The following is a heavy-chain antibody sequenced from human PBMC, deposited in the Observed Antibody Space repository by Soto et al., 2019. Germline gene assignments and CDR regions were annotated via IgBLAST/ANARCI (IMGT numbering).Heavy chain of an antibody. CDR3: ARHLHPFFVVVPAALPFVMAV. CDR1: GGSISSYY. J-gene: IGHJ6*02. V-gene: IGHV4-4*07. Sequence: PSETLALTCTVSGGSISSYYWSWIRQPAGKGLEWIGRIYTSGSTNYNPSLKSRVTMSVDTSKNQFSLKLSSVTAADTAVYYCARHLHPFFVVVPAALPFVMAVWGQGTTVTVYS. D-gene: IGHD2-2*02. CDR2: IYTSGST.